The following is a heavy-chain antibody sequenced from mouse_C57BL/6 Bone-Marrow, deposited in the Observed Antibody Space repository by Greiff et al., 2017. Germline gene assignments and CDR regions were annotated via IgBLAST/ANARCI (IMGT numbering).Heavy chain of an antibody. CDR1: GFTFSSYG. D-gene: IGHD2-1*01. J-gene: IGHJ1*03. CDR2: ISSGGSYT. Sequence: EVKVVESGGDLVKPGGSLKLSCAASGFTFSSYGMSWVRQTPDKRLEWVATISSGGSYTYYPDSVKGRFTISRDNAKNTLYLQMSSLKSEDTAMYYCAREANLLWYWYFDVWGTGTTVTGSS. V-gene: IGHV5-6*01. CDR3: AREANLLWYWYFDV.